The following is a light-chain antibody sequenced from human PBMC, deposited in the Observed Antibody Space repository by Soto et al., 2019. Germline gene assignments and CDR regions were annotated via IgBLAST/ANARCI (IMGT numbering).Light chain of an antibody. V-gene: IGLV2-14*03. Sequence: HSVLTQAASVSGSPGQSSAISCTGTSSDIGAYDYVSWYQQHPDKAPKLMIYEVSNRPSGVSNRFSGSKSVNTATLTISGLQAEDEADYYCSSHTSSNTRILGTGTKVTVL. CDR2: EVS. CDR1: SSDIGAYDY. J-gene: IGLJ1*01. CDR3: SSHTSSNTRI.